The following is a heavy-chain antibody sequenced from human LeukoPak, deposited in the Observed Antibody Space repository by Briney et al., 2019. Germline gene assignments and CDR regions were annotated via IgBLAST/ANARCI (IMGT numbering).Heavy chain of an antibody. Sequence: GGSLRLAWAASAFTVSDSWVGWVRQAPGRGREWGAYINADGSAQHCVDSVVGRFTLSRHTARSLVYLQVNSLRAADTAVYYCAKDFGPTGTPHFWGQGTLVTVS. D-gene: IGHD1-1*01. CDR1: AFTVSDSW. V-gene: IGHV3-7*03. CDR2: INADGSAQ. CDR3: AKDFGPTGTPHF. J-gene: IGHJ4*02.